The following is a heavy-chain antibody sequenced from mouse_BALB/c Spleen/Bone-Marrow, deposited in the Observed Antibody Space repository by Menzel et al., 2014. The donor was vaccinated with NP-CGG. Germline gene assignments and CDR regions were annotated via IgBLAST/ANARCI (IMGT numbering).Heavy chain of an antibody. CDR3: ARRDGTYYFDY. J-gene: IGHJ2*01. D-gene: IGHD4-1*01. CDR2: ISNGGGNT. V-gene: IGHV5-12-2*01. CDR1: GFTFSSYT. Sequence: EVQVVESGGSLVQPGGSLKLSCAASGFTFSSYTMSWVRLTPEKRLEWVAYISNGGGNTYYADPVKGRFTISRDNAKNTLYLQMSSLKSEDTALYYCARRDGTYYFDYWGQGTTLTVSS.